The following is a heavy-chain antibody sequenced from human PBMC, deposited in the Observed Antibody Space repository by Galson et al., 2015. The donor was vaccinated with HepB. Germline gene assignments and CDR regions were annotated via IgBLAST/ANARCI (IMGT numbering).Heavy chain of an antibody. Sequence: SLRLSRAASGFTFSSYWMSWVRQAPGKGLEWVANIKQDGSEKYYVDSVKGRFTISRDNAKNSLYLQMNSLRAEDTAVYYCARGDYYDILTGSDCWGQGTLVTVSS. CDR1: GFTFSSYW. CDR2: IKQDGSEK. D-gene: IGHD3-9*01. CDR3: ARGDYYDILTGSDC. J-gene: IGHJ4*02. V-gene: IGHV3-7*03.